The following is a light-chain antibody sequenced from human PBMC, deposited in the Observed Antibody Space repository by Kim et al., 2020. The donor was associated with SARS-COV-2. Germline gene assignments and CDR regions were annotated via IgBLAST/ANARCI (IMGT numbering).Light chain of an antibody. Sequence: RSLFPGERATTACRASQSGVSTYFTSYQQKPGQAPRLLIHGASRRATGIPDRFSGSGSGTDFTLTINRLEPEDFAVYYCQAYGRTFGQGNKVDIK. CDR2: GAS. CDR3: QAYGRT. V-gene: IGKV3-20*01. CDR1: QSGVSTY. J-gene: IGKJ1*01.